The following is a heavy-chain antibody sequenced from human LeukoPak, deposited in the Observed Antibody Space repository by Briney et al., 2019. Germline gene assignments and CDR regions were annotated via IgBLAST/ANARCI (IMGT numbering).Heavy chain of an antibody. CDR3: AKDDRAYSSSWYGLDY. J-gene: IGHJ4*02. CDR1: GFSFSSFA. D-gene: IGHD6-13*01. Sequence: PGGSLRLSCAASGFSFSSFAMSWVRQAPGKGLEWVSAISGSGGNTYYADSVKGRFTISRDNSKNTLYLQMNSLRAEDTAVYCCAKDDRAYSSSWYGLDYSGQGTLVTVSS. CDR2: ISGSGGNT. V-gene: IGHV3-23*01.